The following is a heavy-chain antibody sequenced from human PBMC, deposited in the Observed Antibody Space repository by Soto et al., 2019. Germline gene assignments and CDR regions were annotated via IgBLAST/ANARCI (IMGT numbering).Heavy chain of an antibody. CDR1: GFTFSSYA. CDR3: ARDRHGSDWYTYYFSTLAV. Sequence: PGGSLRLSCAASGFTFSSYAMTWVRQAPGKGLEWVSGISGSGESIYYADSVEGRFTISRDNFKNTLYLQMNSLRGEDTAVYYCARDRHGSDWYTYYFSTLAVWGQGTTVTVSS. CDR2: ISGSGESI. D-gene: IGHD6-13*01. V-gene: IGHV3-23*01. J-gene: IGHJ6*02.